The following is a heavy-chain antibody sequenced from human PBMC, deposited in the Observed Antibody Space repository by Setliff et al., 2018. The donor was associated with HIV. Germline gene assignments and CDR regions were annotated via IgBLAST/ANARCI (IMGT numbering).Heavy chain of an antibody. Sequence: QTLSLTCAISGDSVSSKSAAWNWLRQSPSRGLEWLGRTYYRSKWNSDYAPSVKSRVTINPDTSKNKFSLQLNSVTPEDTAVYYCARGGDWDDNYYMDVWGKGTTVTVSS. CDR1: GDSVSSKSAA. CDR3: ARGGDWDDNYYMDV. D-gene: IGHD1-1*01. J-gene: IGHJ6*03. V-gene: IGHV6-1*01. CDR2: TYYRSKWNS.